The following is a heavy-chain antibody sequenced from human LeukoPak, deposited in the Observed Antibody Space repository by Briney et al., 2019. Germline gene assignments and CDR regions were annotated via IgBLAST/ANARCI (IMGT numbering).Heavy chain of an antibody. CDR3: ARDYWWNYDY. CDR1: GFTFSSYA. CDR2: ISGSGGST. D-gene: IGHD1-7*01. V-gene: IGHV3-23*01. J-gene: IGHJ4*02. Sequence: GGSLRLSCAASGFTFSSYAMSWVRQAPGKGLEWVSAISGSGGSTYYADSVKGRFTISRDNSKNTIYLQMDSLRAEDTAIYYCARDYWWNYDYWGQGTLVTVSS.